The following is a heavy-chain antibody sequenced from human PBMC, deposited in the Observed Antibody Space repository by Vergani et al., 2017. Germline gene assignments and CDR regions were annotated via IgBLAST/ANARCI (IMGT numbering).Heavy chain of an antibody. CDR2: IRSKANSYAT. D-gene: IGHD1-26*01. CDR3: TRASGSYYFSDGFDI. J-gene: IGHJ3*02. CDR1: GFTFSGPA. V-gene: IGHV3-73*01. Sequence: EVQLVESGGGLVQPGGSLKLSCAASGFTFSGPAMHWVRQASGKGLEWVGRIRSKANSYATAYAASVKGRFTISREDSKNTAYLPMNSLKTEDTAVYYCTRASGSYYFSDGFDIWGQGTMVTVSS.